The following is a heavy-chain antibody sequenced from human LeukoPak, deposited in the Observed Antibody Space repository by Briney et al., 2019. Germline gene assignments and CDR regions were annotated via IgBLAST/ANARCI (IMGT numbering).Heavy chain of an antibody. D-gene: IGHD2/OR15-2a*01. CDR1: GGSISSHY. CDR3: ARVLPTAGQLDY. V-gene: IGHV4-59*11. J-gene: IGHJ4*02. Sequence: SETPSLTCTVSGGSISSHYWSWIRQPPGKGLEWIGYIYYSGSTNYNPSLKSRVTISVDTSKNQFSLKLSSVTAADTAVYYCARVLPTAGQLDYWGQGTLVTVSS. CDR2: IYYSGST.